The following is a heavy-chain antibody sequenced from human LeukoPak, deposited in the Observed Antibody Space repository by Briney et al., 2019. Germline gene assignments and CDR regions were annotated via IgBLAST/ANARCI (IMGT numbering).Heavy chain of an antibody. V-gene: IGHV2-5*02. CDR3: AHRMDYFDNSGYYTFDY. CDR1: GFSLSTSGVG. Sequence: SGPTLVKPTQTLTVTCTFSGFSLSTSGVGVGWIRQPPGKPLEWLALISWDDDKRYNPYLKNRLTIAKDTSKNQVVLTLTNMDPVDTATYYCAHRMDYFDNSGYYTFDYWGLGTLVTVSS. D-gene: IGHD3-22*01. J-gene: IGHJ4*02. CDR2: ISWDDDK.